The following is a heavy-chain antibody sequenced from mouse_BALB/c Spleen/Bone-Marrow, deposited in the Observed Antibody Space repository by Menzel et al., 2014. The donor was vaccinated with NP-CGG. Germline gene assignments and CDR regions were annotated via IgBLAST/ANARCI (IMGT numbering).Heavy chain of an antibody. Sequence: EVKLVESGPGLVKSSQSLSLTCTVTGYSITSDYAWNWIRQFPGNKLEWMGYISYSGSTSYNPSLKSRISITRDTSKNQFFLQLNSVTTEDTATYYCAGNYWYFDVWGAGTTVTVSS. V-gene: IGHV3-2*02. D-gene: IGHD2-1*01. CDR3: AGNYWYFDV. CDR2: ISYSGST. J-gene: IGHJ1*01. CDR1: GYSITSDYA.